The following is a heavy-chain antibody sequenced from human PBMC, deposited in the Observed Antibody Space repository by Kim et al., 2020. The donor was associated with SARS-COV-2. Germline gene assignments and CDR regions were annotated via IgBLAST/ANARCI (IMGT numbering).Heavy chain of an antibody. J-gene: IGHJ6*02. CDR3: ARDRRINYYYYGMDV. CDR1: GGSFTSHS. D-gene: IGHD2-15*01. CDR2: VNPIVDIA. V-gene: IGHV1-69*04. Sequence: SVKVSCKASGGSFTSHSISWVRQAPGQGLEWMGRVNPIVDIANYARTFQGRVTISADTSTSTAYMELSSLTYEDTAMYYCARDRRINYYYYGMDVWGHGTMVTVSS.